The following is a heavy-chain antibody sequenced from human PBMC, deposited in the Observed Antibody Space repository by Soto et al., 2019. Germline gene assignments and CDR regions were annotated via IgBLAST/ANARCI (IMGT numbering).Heavy chain of an antibody. V-gene: IGHV3-30-3*01. J-gene: IGHJ4*02. CDR3: ARELDYDILTGYSVPDY. CDR1: GFTFSSYA. D-gene: IGHD3-9*01. Sequence: PGGSLRLSCAASGFTFSSYAMHWVRQAPGKGLEWVAVISYDGSNKYYADSVKGRFTISRDNSKNTLYLQMNSLRAEDTAVYYCARELDYDILTGYSVPDYWGQGTLVTVSS. CDR2: ISYDGSNK.